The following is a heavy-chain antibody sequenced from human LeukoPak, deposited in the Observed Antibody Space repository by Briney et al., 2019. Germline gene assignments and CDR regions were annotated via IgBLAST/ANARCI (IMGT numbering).Heavy chain of an antibody. CDR2: ISACNGNT. CDR1: GYTFTSYG. CDR3: ARVRGSRVVFIDY. V-gene: IGHV1-18*01. J-gene: IGHJ4*02. Sequence: ASVKVSCKASGYTFTSYGMSWVRQAPGQGLEWMGWISACNGNTNYVQKLQGRVSMTTDTSTGTDYMEMRSLRSDDTAVYYCARVRGSRVVFIDYWGQGTLVTVSS. D-gene: IGHD3-22*01.